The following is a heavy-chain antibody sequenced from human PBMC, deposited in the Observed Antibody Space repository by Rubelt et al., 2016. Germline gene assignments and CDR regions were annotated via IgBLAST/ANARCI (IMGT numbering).Heavy chain of an antibody. D-gene: IGHD2/OR15-2a*01. V-gene: IGHV3-48*03. Sequence: EARLVESGGGLVQPGGSLRLSCAASGFSFNIYEMNWVRQAPGKGLEWVSYITASGGARYYADAVKGRFTVSRDNAKNLLYLQMNNVTDDDTALYYCVRDEYGVGGDPWGQGTLVTVSS. CDR3: VRDEYGVGGDP. CDR1: GFSFNIYE. J-gene: IGHJ5*02. CDR2: ITASGGAR.